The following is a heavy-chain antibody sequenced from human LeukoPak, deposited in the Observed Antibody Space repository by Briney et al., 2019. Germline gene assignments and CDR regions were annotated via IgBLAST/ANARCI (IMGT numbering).Heavy chain of an antibody. CDR1: GFTFSTYA. CDR2: ISGSGGST. J-gene: IGHJ4*02. D-gene: IGHD2-2*02. CDR3: ARDRGDYCSSTSCYNDGFDY. V-gene: IGHV3-23*01. Sequence: GGSLRLSCAASGFTFSTYAMSWVRQAPGKGLEWVSAISGSGGSTYYADSVKGRFTISRDNSKNTLYLQMNSLRGEDTAVYYCARDRGDYCSSTSCYNDGFDYWGQGTLVTVSS.